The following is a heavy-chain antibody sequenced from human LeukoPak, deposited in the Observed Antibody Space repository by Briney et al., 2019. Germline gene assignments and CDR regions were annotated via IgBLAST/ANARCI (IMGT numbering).Heavy chain of an antibody. Sequence: KASETLSLTCTVSGGSISSSSYYWGWIRQPPGKGLEWIGNIYYSGSTYYNPSLKSRVTISLDTSKNQFSLKLSSVTAADTAVYYCARPDDGAFDFWGQGTMVTVST. V-gene: IGHV4-39*01. D-gene: IGHD5-24*01. CDR2: IYYSGST. J-gene: IGHJ3*01. CDR3: ARPDDGAFDF. CDR1: GGSISSSSYY.